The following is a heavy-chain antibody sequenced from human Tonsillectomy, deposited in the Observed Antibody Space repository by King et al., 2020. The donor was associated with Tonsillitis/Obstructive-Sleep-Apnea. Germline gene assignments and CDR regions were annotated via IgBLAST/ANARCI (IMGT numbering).Heavy chain of an antibody. CDR3: ARGERHGPALFDY. CDR2: IYYSGST. Sequence: VQLQESGPGLVKPSETLSLTCTVSGGSISYYYWSWIRQPPGKGLEWIGFIYYSGSTNYTPSLKSRLTISVDTSKNQFSLKLSSVTAADTAVYYCARGERHGPALFDYWGQGTLVTVSS. V-gene: IGHV4-59*01. J-gene: IGHJ4*02. CDR1: GGSISYYY. D-gene: IGHD6-25*01.